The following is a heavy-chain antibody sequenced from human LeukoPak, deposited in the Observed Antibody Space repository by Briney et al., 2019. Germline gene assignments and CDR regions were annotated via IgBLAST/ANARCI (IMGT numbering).Heavy chain of an antibody. J-gene: IGHJ4*02. Sequence: GGSLRLSCAASGFTFRDAAMTWVRQAPGKGLEWVSLIGSSGVSTHYADSVKGRFTISRDNSKNTLYLQMNSLRAEDTAVYYCAKGRGSSGWHFEYWGQGTLVTVSS. CDR2: IGSSGVST. CDR3: AKGRGSSGWHFEY. CDR1: GFTFRDAA. D-gene: IGHD6-19*01. V-gene: IGHV3-23*01.